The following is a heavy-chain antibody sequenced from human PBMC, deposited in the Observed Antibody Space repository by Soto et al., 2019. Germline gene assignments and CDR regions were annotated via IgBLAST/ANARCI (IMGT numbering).Heavy chain of an antibody. CDR1: GGTLSSYA. D-gene: IGHD2-2*01. J-gene: IGHJ6*02. Sequence: SVKVSCKXSGGTLSSYAISWVRQAPGQGLEWMGGIIPIFGTANYAQKFQGRVTITADESTSTAYMELSSLRSGDTAVYYCARNTDCSSTSCYRRYYGMDVWGQGTTVTVSS. CDR2: IIPIFGTA. CDR3: ARNTDCSSTSCYRRYYGMDV. V-gene: IGHV1-69*13.